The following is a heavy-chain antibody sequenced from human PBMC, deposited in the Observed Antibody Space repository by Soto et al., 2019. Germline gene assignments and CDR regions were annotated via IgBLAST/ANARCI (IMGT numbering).Heavy chain of an antibody. CDR3: ARTLSSGWSDWSLDY. CDR1: GLSLSTSEKC. CDR2: IDWDDDK. D-gene: IGHD6-19*01. Sequence: SRPTPVNPAQTVRLTCTFSGLSLSTSEKCVSWIRQPPGKALEWLARIDWDDDKYYSTSLKTRLTISKDTSKNQVVLTMTNMDPVDTATYYCARTLSSGWSDWSLDYWGQGTLVTVSS. V-gene: IGHV2-70*11. J-gene: IGHJ4*02.